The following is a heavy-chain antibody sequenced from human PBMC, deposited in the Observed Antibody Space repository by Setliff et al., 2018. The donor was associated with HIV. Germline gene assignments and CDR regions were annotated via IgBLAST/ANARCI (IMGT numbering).Heavy chain of an antibody. J-gene: IGHJ4*02. Sequence: SETLSLTCAVYGGSLSGYHWSWIRQSPGKGLEWIGEINHSGSTNYNPSLKSRVLISIDTSKKQFSLKLTSVTAADTATYYCAAPRGMSTILVYWGQGSLVTVSS. CDR1: GGSLSGYH. CDR2: INHSGST. CDR3: AAPRGMSTILVY. V-gene: IGHV4-34*01. D-gene: IGHD3-9*01.